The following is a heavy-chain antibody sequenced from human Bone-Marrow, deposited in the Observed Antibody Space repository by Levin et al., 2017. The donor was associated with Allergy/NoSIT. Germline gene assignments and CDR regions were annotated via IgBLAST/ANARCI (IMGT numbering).Heavy chain of an antibody. D-gene: IGHD1-1*01. Sequence: GESLKISCKASGYTFSGYYMHWVRQAPGLGLEWMGRINPNSGGSNYAQKFQGRVTMTRDTSITTAYMELSSLRSDDTAVYYCVRDLSWRGNDNGYWGQGTLVTVSS. V-gene: IGHV1-2*06. CDR1: GYTFSGYY. CDR3: VRDLSWRGNDNGY. J-gene: IGHJ4*02. CDR2: INPNSGGS.